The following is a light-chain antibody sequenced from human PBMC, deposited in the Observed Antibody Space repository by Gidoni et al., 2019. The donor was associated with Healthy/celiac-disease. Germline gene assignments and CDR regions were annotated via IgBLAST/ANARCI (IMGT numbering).Light chain of an antibody. CDR3: NSRDSSGNHLRV. Sequence: AVSVALVQTVRITCQGDSLRSYYASWYQQKPGQAPVLVIYGKNNRPSGIPDRFYGSSSGNTASLTITGAQAEDEADYYCNSRDSSGNHLRVFGGGTKLTVL. J-gene: IGLJ3*02. CDR1: SLRSYY. V-gene: IGLV3-19*01. CDR2: GKN.